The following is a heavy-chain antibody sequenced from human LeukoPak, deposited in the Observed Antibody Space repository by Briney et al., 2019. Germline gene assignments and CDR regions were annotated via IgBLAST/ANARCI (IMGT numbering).Heavy chain of an antibody. J-gene: IGHJ3*02. CDR3: ARDPGFGEHHDAFDI. CDR2: LYYSGST. D-gene: IGHD4-17*01. V-gene: IGHV4-39*01. CDR1: GGSISSSTFY. Sequence: SETLSLTCTVSGGSISSSTFYWGWIRQPPGKGLEWIGSLYYSGSTYYNPSLKSRVTISVDTSKNQFSLKLSSVTAADTAVYYCARDPGFGEHHDAFDIWGQGTMVTVSS.